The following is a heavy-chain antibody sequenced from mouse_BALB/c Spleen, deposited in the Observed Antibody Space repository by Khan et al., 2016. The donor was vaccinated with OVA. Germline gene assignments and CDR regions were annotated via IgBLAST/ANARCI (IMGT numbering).Heavy chain of an antibody. CDR2: ISTYYGDA. CDR3: ARGGKFAY. J-gene: IGHJ3*01. D-gene: IGHD1-1*02. CDR1: GYTFTDYA. V-gene: IGHV1S137*01. Sequence: QVQLKQSGAELVRPGVSVKISCKGSGYTFTDYAMHWVKQSHAKSLEWIGVISTYYGDADYSQKFKDKATLTVDRSSSTAYMELDSLTFEESASYYCARGGKFAYWGQGTSVTVSA.